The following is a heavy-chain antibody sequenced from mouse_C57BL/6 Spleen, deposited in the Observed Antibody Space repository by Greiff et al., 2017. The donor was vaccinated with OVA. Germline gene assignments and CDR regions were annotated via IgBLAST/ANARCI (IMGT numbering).Heavy chain of an antibody. CDR2: IDPSDSET. V-gene: IGHV1-52*01. J-gene: IGHJ2*01. Sequence: VKLMQPGAELVRPGSSVKLSCKASGYTFTSYWMHWVKQRPIQGLEWIGNIDPSDSETHYNQKFKDKATLTVDKSSSTAYMQLSSLTSEDSAVYYCASQLTGVFDYWGQGTTLTVSS. CDR3: ASQLTGVFDY. D-gene: IGHD4-1*01. CDR1: GYTFTSYW.